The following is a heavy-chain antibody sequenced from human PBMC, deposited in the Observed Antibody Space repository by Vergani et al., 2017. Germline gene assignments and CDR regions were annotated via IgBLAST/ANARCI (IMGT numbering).Heavy chain of an antibody. Sequence: QVQLVQSGAEVKKPGSSVKVSCKASGGTFSSYAISWVRQAPGQGLEWMGGIIPIFGTANYAQKFQGRVTITADESTSTAYMELSSLRSEDTAVYYCAXDQGYCSSTSCYAKFDYWGQGTLVTVSS. CDR2: IIPIFGTA. V-gene: IGHV1-69*01. J-gene: IGHJ4*02. CDR3: AXDQGYCSSTSCYAKFDY. CDR1: GGTFSSYA. D-gene: IGHD2-2*01.